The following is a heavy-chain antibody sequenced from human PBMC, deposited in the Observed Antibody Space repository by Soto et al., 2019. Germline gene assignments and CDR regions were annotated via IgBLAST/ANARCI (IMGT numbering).Heavy chain of an antibody. CDR2: ISLDGSRT. CDR1: GFTFSTYW. V-gene: IGHV3-74*01. J-gene: IGHJ4*02. CDR3: ARDWETSATGLIDS. D-gene: IGHD3-9*01. Sequence: EVQLVESGGGLVQPGGSLRLSCAVSGFTFSTYWMHWVRQVPGKGLVWVSRISLDGSRTSYADSVKGRFTISRDNAKNTLYLQTSSLTTDDTAMYYCARDWETSATGLIDSWGQGTLVTVSS.